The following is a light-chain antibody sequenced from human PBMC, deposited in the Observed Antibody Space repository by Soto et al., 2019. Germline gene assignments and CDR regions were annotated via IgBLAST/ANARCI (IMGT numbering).Light chain of an antibody. CDR1: QSVSSN. V-gene: IGKV3D-20*02. J-gene: IGKJ5*01. Sequence: EIVMTQSPATLSVSPGERATLSCRASQSVSSNLAWYQQKPGQAPRLLIYAASTRATGIPDRFSGSGSGTDFTLTISRLEPEDFAVYYCQQRSNWPLTFGQGTRLEIK. CDR3: QQRSNWPLT. CDR2: AAS.